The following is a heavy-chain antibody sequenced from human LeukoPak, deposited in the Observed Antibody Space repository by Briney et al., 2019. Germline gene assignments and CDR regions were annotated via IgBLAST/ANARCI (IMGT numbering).Heavy chain of an antibody. V-gene: IGHV3-53*05. CDR2: IYSGGST. CDR1: GFTVSSDS. J-gene: IGHJ4*02. CDR3: AREYSGSYYGDY. Sequence: GGSLRLSCTVSGFTVSSDSMSWVRQAPGKGLEWVSFIYSGGSTHYSDSVKGRFTISRDNSKNTLYLQMNTLIADDTAVYYCAREYSGSYYGDYWGQGTLVTVSS. D-gene: IGHD1-26*01.